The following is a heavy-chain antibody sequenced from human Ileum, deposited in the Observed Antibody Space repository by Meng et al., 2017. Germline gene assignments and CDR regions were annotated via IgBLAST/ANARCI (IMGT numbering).Heavy chain of an antibody. CDR2: IIPILNAS. V-gene: IGHV1-69*10. Sequence: QVQVVQSGAEVKSPGSSVTVSCKASGGAFSSSAIGWLRQAPGRGLEWMGGIIPILNASTYAQNFKGRVTLSADMATTTVYMELSSLTSDDTAVYFCARDCSGGGCFDPWGQGTLVTVSS. CDR3: ARDCSGGGCFDP. D-gene: IGHD2-15*01. J-gene: IGHJ5*02. CDR1: GGAFSSSA.